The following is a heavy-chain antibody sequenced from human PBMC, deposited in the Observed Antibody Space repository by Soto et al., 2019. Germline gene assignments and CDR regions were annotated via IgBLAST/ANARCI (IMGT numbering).Heavy chain of an antibody. CDR2: ISTDGSST. CDR3: ARSRVTMIVDAFDI. CDR1: GFTFSGYW. D-gene: IGHD3-22*01. Sequence: EVQLVESGGGLVQPGGSLRLSCAASGFTFSGYWMHWVRQAPEKGLVWVSRISTDGSSTSYADSVKGRFTISSDNAKNTLYLQMNSLRAEDTAMYYCARSRVTMIVDAFDIWGQGTMVTVSS. J-gene: IGHJ3*02. V-gene: IGHV3-74*01.